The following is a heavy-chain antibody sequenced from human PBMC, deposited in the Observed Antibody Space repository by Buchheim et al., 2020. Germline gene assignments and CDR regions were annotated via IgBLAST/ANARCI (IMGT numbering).Heavy chain of an antibody. J-gene: IGHJ4*02. CDR1: GFSFSGYA. D-gene: IGHD4-11*01. CDR3: AKGSRGYTNYYFDY. V-gene: IGHV3-23*04. CDR2: ISDSGAIT. Sequence: EVQLVDSGGGLVQPGESLRLSCAASGFSFSGYAMSWVRQAPGKGLEWVSSISDSGAITFNADSVKGRFTISTDNSKNMLYLQMNSLRAEDTAVYFCAKGSRGYTNYYFDYWGQGTL.